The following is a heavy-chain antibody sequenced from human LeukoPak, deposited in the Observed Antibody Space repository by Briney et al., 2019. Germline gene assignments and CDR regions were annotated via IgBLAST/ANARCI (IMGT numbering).Heavy chain of an antibody. CDR3: SNGYDFWSGYYPFDY. CDR1: GFTFGDYA. V-gene: IGHV3-49*04. CDR2: IRSKAYGGTT. D-gene: IGHD3-3*01. Sequence: GRSLRLSCTASGFTFGDYAMSWVRQAPGKGLEWVGFIRSKAYGGTTEYAASVKGRFTISRDDSKSIAYLQMNSPKTEDTAVYYCSNGYDFWSGYYPFDYWGQGTLVTVSS. J-gene: IGHJ4*02.